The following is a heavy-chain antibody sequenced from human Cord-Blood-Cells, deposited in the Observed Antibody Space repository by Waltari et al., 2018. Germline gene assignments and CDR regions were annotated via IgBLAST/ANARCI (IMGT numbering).Heavy chain of an antibody. CDR2: SIPILGIA. J-gene: IGHJ4*02. V-gene: IGHV1-69*04. D-gene: IGHD2-2*01. CDR1: GGTFSSYA. CDR3: ARDLGYCSSTSCYDY. Sequence: QVQLVQSGAEVKKPGSSVKVSCKASGGTFSSYAISWVRQAPGQGLEWMGGSIPILGIANYAQKFQSRVTLTADESTSTAYMELSSLRSEDTAVYYCARDLGYCSSTSCYDYWGQGTLVTVSS.